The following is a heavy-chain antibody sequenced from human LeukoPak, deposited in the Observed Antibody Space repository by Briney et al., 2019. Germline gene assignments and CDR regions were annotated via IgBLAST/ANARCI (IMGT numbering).Heavy chain of an antibody. J-gene: IGHJ6*02. CDR1: GGSISSGGYY. D-gene: IGHD2-15*01. CDR2: IYYSGST. CDR3: ARSRTPRYYYYYGMDV. V-gene: IGHV4-31*03. Sequence: PSQTLSLTCTVSGGSISSGGYYWSWIRQHPVKGLEWIGYIYYSGSTYYNPSLKSRVTISVDTSKNQFSLKLSSVTAADTAVYYCARSRTPRYYYYYGMDVWGQGTTVTVSS.